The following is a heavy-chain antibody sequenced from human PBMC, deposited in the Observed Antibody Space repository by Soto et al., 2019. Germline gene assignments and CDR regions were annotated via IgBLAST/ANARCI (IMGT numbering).Heavy chain of an antibody. Sequence: PSETLSLTCAVSGGAISSGVYSWGWIGHPPGKGLEWIGYIYHSGSTYYNPSLKSRVTISVDRSKNQFSLKLSSVTAADTAVYYCARGYSSSPSIFDYWGQGTLVTVSS. J-gene: IGHJ4*02. D-gene: IGHD6-6*01. CDR2: IYHSGST. CDR3: ARGYSSSPSIFDY. CDR1: GGAISSGVYS. V-gene: IGHV4-30-2*01.